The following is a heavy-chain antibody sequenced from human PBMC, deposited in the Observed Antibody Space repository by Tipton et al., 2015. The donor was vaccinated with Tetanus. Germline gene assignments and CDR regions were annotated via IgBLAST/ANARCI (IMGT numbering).Heavy chain of an antibody. CDR1: GDSISSGGPY. V-gene: IGHV4-61*08. CDR3: ARLYSYGSLYWFDP. Sequence: TLSLTCTVSGDSISSGGPYWSWIRQPPGKGLEWIGYIYYSGSTNYNPSLESRITISVDKSKNQFSLKLRSVTAAGTAVYYCARLYSYGSLYWFDPWGQGTLVTVSS. CDR2: IYYSGST. D-gene: IGHD5-18*01. J-gene: IGHJ5*02.